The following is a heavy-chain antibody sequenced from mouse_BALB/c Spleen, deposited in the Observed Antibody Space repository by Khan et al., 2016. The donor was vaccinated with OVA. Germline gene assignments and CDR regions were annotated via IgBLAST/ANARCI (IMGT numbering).Heavy chain of an antibody. CDR2: IDPYNGGT. D-gene: IGHD1-1*01. J-gene: IGHJ2*01. V-gene: IGHV1S135*01. Sequence: VQLQQSGPELVKPGASVKVSCKASGYSFTDYNMFWVKQSHGKSLEWIGYIDPYNGGTSYNQKFKGKATLTVDKSSSTAFMHLRSLTSEDSEVFYCARPDYYGSSYYFDYWRQGTTLTVSS. CDR3: ARPDYYGSSYYFDY. CDR1: GYSFTDYN.